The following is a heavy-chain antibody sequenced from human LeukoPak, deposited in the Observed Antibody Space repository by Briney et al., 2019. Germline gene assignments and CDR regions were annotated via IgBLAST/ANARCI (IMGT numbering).Heavy chain of an antibody. CDR1: GFTFSSYA. CDR3: AKGSYYYDSADYFDY. CDR2: LSGSGGNT. J-gene: IGHJ4*02. Sequence: GGSLRLSCAASGFTFSSYAMSWVRQAPGKGLEWVSTLSGSGGNTYYADSVKGRATISRDNSKNTLYLQMNSLRAEDTAVYHCAKGSYYYDSADYFDYWGQGTLVTVSS. V-gene: IGHV3-23*01. D-gene: IGHD3-22*01.